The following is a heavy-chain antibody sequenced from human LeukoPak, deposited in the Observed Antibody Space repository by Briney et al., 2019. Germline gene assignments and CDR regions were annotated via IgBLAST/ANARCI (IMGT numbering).Heavy chain of an antibody. CDR3: AKDIVVAAVTMIVGSFDI. J-gene: IGHJ3*02. V-gene: IGHV3-9*01. Sequence: PGGSLRLSCAASGFTFDDSAMHWVRQAPGKGLEWVSGISWNSGSIGYADSVKGRFTISRDNAKNSLYLQMNSLRAEDTALYYCAKDIVVAAVTMIVGSFDIWGQGTMVTVSS. CDR2: ISWNSGSI. CDR1: GFTFDDSA. D-gene: IGHD3-22*01.